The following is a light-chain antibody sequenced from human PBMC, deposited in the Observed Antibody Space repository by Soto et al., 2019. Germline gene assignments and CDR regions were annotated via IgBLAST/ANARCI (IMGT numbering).Light chain of an antibody. CDR1: QRILGTSNNKHY. V-gene: IGKV4-1*01. Sequence: DIVMTESPDSLAVTQGEKATINGKSSQRILGTSNNKHYLAWYQQRPGQPPKLVTYWASTRESGVPDRFSGSGSRTDFSLTTSSLQAEDVAIYYCQQFYSPPYTFGQGTKLEIK. CDR3: QQFYSPPYT. CDR2: WAS. J-gene: IGKJ2*01.